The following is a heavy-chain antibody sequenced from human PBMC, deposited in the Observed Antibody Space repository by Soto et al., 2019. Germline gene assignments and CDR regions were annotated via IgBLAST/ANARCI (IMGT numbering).Heavy chain of an antibody. J-gene: IGHJ4*02. CDR2: IYYSGST. V-gene: IGHV4-59*01. CDR1: GGSISSYY. CDR3: AREVHNGDIVVVPAAAGFGEGGLGYFDY. D-gene: IGHD2-2*01. Sequence: SETLSLTCTVSGGSISSYYWSWIRQPPGKGLEWIGYIYYSGSTNYNPSLKSRVTISVETSKNQFSLKLSSVTAADTAVYYCAREVHNGDIVVVPAAAGFGEGGLGYFDYWGQGTLVTVSS.